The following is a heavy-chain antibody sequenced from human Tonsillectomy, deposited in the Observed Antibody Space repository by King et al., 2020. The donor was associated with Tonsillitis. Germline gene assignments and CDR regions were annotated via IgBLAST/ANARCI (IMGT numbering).Heavy chain of an antibody. CDR2: IYYSGST. V-gene: IGHV4-59*01. CDR1: GGSISSYY. J-gene: IGHJ5*02. CDR3: ARDGGSRYYDCWCRYPNWFDP. D-gene: IGHD3-3*01. Sequence: VQLQESGPGLVKPSETLSLTCTVSGGSISSYYWSWIRQPPGKGLEWIGYIYYSGSTNYNPSLKSRVTISVDTSKNQFSLKLSSVTAADTAVYYCARDGGSRYYDCWCRYPNWFDPWGQGTLVTVSS.